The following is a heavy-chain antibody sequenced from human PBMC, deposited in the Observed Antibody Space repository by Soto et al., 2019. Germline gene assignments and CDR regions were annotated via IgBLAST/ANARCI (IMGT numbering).Heavy chain of an antibody. D-gene: IGHD2-2*01. V-gene: IGHV4-31*03. CDR1: GGSISSGGYF. J-gene: IGHJ6*02. CDR2: IFYSGTT. Sequence: PSETLSLTCTVSGGSISSGGYFWSWIRQPPGKGLEWIGNIFYSGTTYYNPSLKSRVTISVDTSKNQFSLKLSSVTAADTAVYYCARDRDCISTSCYWGGDYYYYGMDVWGQGTTVTV. CDR3: ARDRDCISTSCYWGGDYYYYGMDV.